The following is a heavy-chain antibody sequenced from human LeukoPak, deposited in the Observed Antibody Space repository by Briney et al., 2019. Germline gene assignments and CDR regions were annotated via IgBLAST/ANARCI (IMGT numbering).Heavy chain of an antibody. CDR1: GGSISSGSYY. Sequence: SETLSLTCTVSGGSISSGSYYWSWIRQPAGKGLEWIGRIYTSGSTNYNPSLKSRVTISVDTSENQFSLKLSSVTAADTAVYYCAREAKPGIAAAGHLGGAFDIWGQGTMVTVSS. CDR2: IYTSGST. J-gene: IGHJ3*02. CDR3: AREAKPGIAAAGHLGGAFDI. D-gene: IGHD6-13*01. V-gene: IGHV4-61*02.